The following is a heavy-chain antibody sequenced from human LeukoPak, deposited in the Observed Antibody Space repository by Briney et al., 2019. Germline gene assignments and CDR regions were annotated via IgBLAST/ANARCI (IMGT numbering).Heavy chain of an antibody. CDR2: ISAYNGNT. D-gene: IGHD3-10*01. J-gene: IGHJ5*02. CDR1: GYTFTSYG. V-gene: IGHV1-18*01. CDR3: ARDKGPVLLWFGELTDWFDP. Sequence: ASVTVSCKASGYTFTSYGISWVRQAPGQGLEWMGWISAYNGNTNYAQKLQGRVTMTTDTSTSTAYMELRSLRSDDTAVYYCARDKGPVLLWFGELTDWFDPWGQGTLVTVSS.